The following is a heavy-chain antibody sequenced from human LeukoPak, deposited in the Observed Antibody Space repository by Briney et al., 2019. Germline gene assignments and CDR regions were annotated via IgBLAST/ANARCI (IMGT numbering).Heavy chain of an antibody. CDR2: INPNSGGT. Sequence: ASVKVSCKASGYTFTGYYMHWVRQAPGQGLEWMGWINPNSGGTNYAQKFQGRVTMTRDTSISTAYMELSRLRSDDTAVYYCARWRFGFYIFDYWGQGTLVTVSS. J-gene: IGHJ4*02. CDR1: GYTFTGYY. D-gene: IGHD2/OR15-2a*01. CDR3: ARWRFGFYIFDY. V-gene: IGHV1-2*02.